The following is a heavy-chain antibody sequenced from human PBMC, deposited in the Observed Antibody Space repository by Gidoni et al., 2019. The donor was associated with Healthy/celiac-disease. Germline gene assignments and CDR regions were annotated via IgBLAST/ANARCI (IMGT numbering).Heavy chain of an antibody. CDR3: AREGTRWATVKD. D-gene: IGHD4-17*01. V-gene: IGHV4-59*01. CDR2: IYYSGST. Sequence: QVQLQESGPGLVKPSETLSLTCTVSGGSISSYYWSWIRQPPGKGLEWIGYIYYSGSTNYNPSLKSRVTISVDTSKNQFSLKLSSVTAADTAVYYCAREGTRWATVKDWGQGTLVTVSS. CDR1: GGSISSYY. J-gene: IGHJ4*02.